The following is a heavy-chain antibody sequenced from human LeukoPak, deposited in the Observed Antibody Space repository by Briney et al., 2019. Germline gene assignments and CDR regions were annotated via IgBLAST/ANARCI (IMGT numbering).Heavy chain of an antibody. V-gene: IGHV3-11*01. J-gene: IGHJ6*02. CDR2: ISSSGSTI. CDR1: GFTFSDYY. D-gene: IGHD2-15*01. Sequence: GGSLRLSCAASGFTFSDYYMSWIRQAPGKGLEWVSYISSSGSTIYYADSVKGRFTISRDNAKNSLYLQMNSLRAEDTAVYYCARAYIVVVVAARPYGMDVWGQGTTVTVPS. CDR3: ARAYIVVVVAARPYGMDV.